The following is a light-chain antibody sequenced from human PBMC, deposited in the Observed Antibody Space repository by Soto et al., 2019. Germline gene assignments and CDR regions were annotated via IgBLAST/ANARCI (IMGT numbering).Light chain of an antibody. CDR3: SSYAGSNNLGV. V-gene: IGLV2-8*01. J-gene: IGLJ1*01. Sequence: QSALTQPPSASGSPGQSVTISWTGTSSDVGGYNYVSWYQQHPGKAPKLMIYEVSKRPSGVPDRFSGSKSGNTASLTVSGLQAEDEADYYCSSYAGSNNLGVFGTGTKLTVL. CDR2: EVS. CDR1: SSDVGGYNY.